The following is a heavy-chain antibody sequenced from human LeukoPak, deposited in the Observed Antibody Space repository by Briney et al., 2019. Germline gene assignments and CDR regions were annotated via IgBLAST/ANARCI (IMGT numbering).Heavy chain of an antibody. CDR1: GGSISSGSYY. Sequence: PSETLSLTCTVSGGSISSGSYYWSWIRQPAGKGLEWIGRIYTSGSTNYNPSLKSRVTISVDTSKNQFSLKLSSVTAADTAVYYCARDRSSGHSWFDPWGQGTLVTVSS. CDR3: ARDRSSGHSWFDP. CDR2: IYTSGST. V-gene: IGHV4-61*02. J-gene: IGHJ5*02. D-gene: IGHD6-19*01.